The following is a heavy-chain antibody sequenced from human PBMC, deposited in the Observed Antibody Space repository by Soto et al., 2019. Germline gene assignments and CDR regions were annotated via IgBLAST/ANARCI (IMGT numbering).Heavy chain of an antibody. D-gene: IGHD2-21*01. CDR1: GFTVSSNY. CDR3: ARECGGDCSNAFAL. V-gene: IGHV3-66*01. CDR2: LYSGAGT. J-gene: IGHJ3*01. Sequence: VQLVESGGGLVQPGGSLRLSCAASGFTVSSNYMNWVRQAPGKGLEWLSVLYSGAGTYYADSVKDRFTISRHNSKNTLYLQLNSLRAEDTAIYYCARECGGDCSNAFALWGQGTMVTVSP.